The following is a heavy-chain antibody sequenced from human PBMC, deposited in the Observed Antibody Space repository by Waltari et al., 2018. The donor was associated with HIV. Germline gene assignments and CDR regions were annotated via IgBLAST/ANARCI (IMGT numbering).Heavy chain of an antibody. CDR1: GLPFSSYW. Sequence: EVQLVESGGGLVQPGGSLRLSCAAAGLPFSSYWMHWVRQAPGKGLVWVSRINSDGSSTSYADSVKGRFTISRDNAKNTLYLQMNSLRAEDTAVYYCARGGLRSNYVGWFDYWGQGTLVTVSS. CDR3: ARGGLRSNYVGWFDY. D-gene: IGHD4-4*01. CDR2: INSDGSST. V-gene: IGHV3-74*01. J-gene: IGHJ4*02.